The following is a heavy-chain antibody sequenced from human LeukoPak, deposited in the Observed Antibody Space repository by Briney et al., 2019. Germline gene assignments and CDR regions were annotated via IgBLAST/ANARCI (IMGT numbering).Heavy chain of an antibody. Sequence: GGSLRLSCTASGFTFRSYWMTWVRQAPGKGLEWVANIKQDGSEKYYVDSVKGRFTISRDNAKNSLYLQMNSLRAEDTAVYYCARDWKADYYYYGMDVWGQGTTVTVSS. J-gene: IGHJ6*02. V-gene: IGHV3-7*01. CDR3: ARDWKADYYYYGMDV. CDR1: GFTFRSYW. CDR2: IKQDGSEK. D-gene: IGHD1-1*01.